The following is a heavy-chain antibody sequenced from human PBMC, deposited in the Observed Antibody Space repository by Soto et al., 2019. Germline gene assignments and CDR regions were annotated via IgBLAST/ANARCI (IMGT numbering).Heavy chain of an antibody. CDR2: ISSNGGTT. D-gene: IGHD1-7*01. V-gene: IGHV3-64*01. CDR3: VRRVSGNYDY. CDR1: GFTFSSYD. Sequence: EVQLAESGGAWFKPGGPLKPPGVASGFTFSSYDRHWFRQAPGKGLEYVSSISSNGGTTYYGNSVKGRFTISRDNSKNTLYLQMGSLRAEDMAVYYCVRRVSGNYDYWGQGTLVTVSS. J-gene: IGHJ4*02.